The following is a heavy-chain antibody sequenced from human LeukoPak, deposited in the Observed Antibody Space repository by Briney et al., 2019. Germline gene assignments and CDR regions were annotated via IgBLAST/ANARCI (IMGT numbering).Heavy chain of an antibody. CDR2: IKRKTEGGTT. V-gene: IGHV3-15*07. D-gene: IGHD3-10*01. CDR3: TTGNFGPY. J-gene: IGHJ4*02. CDR1: GFTFSNVW. Sequence: PGGSLRLSCAASGFTFSNVWMNWVRQAPGKGLEWVGRIKRKTEGGTTDYGAPVKGRFTISRDDSKNTLYLQMNSLKTEDTAFYYCTTGNFGPYWGQGTLVTVSS.